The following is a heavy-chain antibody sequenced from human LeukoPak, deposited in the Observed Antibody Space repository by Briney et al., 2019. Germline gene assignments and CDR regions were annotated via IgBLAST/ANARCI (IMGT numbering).Heavy chain of an antibody. J-gene: IGHJ6*02. CDR1: GFTVNTND. D-gene: IGHD3-9*01. V-gene: IGHV3-23*01. Sequence: PGGSLRLSCAASGFTVNTNDMGWVRQAPGKGLEWVSAISGSGGSTYYADSVKGRFTISRDNPKNTLYLQMNSLRAEDTAVYYCAKDLDILTGLYYYYGMDVWGQGTTVTVSS. CDR2: ISGSGGST. CDR3: AKDLDILTGLYYYYGMDV.